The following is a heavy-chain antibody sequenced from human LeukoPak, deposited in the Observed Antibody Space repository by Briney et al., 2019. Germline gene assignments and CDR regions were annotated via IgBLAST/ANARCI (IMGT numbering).Heavy chain of an antibody. J-gene: IGHJ5*02. CDR3: ARGGSSSSYLGGWFDP. D-gene: IGHD6-6*01. Sequence: PSETLSLTCTVSGYSISSGYYWGWIRQPPGKGLEWTGSIDHSGSTYYNPSLKSRITISVDTSKNQFSLKLSSVTAADTAVYYCARGGSSSSYLGGWFDPWGQGTLVTVSS. CDR1: GYSISSGYY. V-gene: IGHV4-38-2*02. CDR2: IDHSGST.